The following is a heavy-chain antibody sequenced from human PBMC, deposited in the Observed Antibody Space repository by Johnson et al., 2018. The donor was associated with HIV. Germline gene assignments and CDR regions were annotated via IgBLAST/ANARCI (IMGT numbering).Heavy chain of an antibody. CDR2: ISGSGGST. CDR1: GFTFSSYA. V-gene: IGHV3-23*04. D-gene: IGHD3-3*01. J-gene: IGHJ3*02. CDR3: ARPNYDFWSGYYTQGGGAFDI. Sequence: VQLVESGGGLVQPGRSLRLSCAASGFTFSSYAMSWVRQAPGKGLEWVSAISGSGGSTYYDDSMKGRFTISRDNSKNTLYLQMNSLRAEDTAVYYFARPNYDFWSGYYTQGGGAFDIWGQGTMVTVSS.